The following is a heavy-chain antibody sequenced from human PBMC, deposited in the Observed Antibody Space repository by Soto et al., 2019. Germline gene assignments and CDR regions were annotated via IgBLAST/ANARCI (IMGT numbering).Heavy chain of an antibody. CDR3: ANLYYHGAGSPYYFDY. CDR1: GFTFSSYA. D-gene: IGHD3-10*01. J-gene: IGHJ4*02. V-gene: IGHV3-23*01. Sequence: PGGSLRLSCAASGFTFSSYAMSWVRQAPGKGLEWVSAISGSGGSTYYADSVKGRFTISRDNAKNTLYLQMNSLRAEDTSVYYFANLYYHGAGSPYYFDYWGQGTLVTVSS. CDR2: ISGSGGST.